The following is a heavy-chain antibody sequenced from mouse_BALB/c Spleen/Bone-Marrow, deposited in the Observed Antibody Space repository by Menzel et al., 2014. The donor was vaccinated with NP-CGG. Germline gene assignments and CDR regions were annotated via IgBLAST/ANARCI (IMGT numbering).Heavy chain of an antibody. V-gene: IGHV5-17*02. J-gene: IGHJ2*01. Sequence: EVKLVESGGGLVQPGGSRKLSCAASGFTFSYFGVHWVRQAPEKGLEWVAYISSGSSIIYYADTVKGRFTISRDNPKNTLFLQMTSLRSEDTAMYYCARERTGFDYWGQGTTLTVSS. CDR1: GFTFSYFG. D-gene: IGHD4-1*01. CDR2: ISSGSSII. CDR3: ARERTGFDY.